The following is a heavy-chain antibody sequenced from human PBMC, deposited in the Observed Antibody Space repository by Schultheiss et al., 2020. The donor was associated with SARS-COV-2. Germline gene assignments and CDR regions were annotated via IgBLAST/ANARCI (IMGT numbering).Heavy chain of an antibody. D-gene: IGHD2-2*02. CDR3: ARDTVYCSSTSCYNPYYYYGMDV. CDR1: GFTVSSNY. V-gene: IGHV3-66*01. J-gene: IGHJ6*02. CDR2: IYSGGST. Sequence: GESLKISCAASGFTVSSNYMSWVRQAPGKGLEWVSVIYSGGSTYYADSVKGRFTISRDNSKNTLYLQMNSLRAEDTAVYYCARDTVYCSSTSCYNPYYYYGMDVWGQGTTVTVSS.